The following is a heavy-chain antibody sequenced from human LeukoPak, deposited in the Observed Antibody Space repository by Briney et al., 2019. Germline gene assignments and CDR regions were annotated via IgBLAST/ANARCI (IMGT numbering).Heavy chain of an antibody. V-gene: IGHV3-21*01. Sequence: GGSLRLSCAASGFTFSTYSMNWVRQAPGKGLEWVSSISGSSSYIYYADSVKGRFTISRDNAKNSLYLQMNSLRAEDTAVYYCARDREGYCSGGTCTNFDYWGQGTLVTVSP. CDR2: ISGSSSYI. D-gene: IGHD2-15*01. J-gene: IGHJ4*02. CDR3: ARDREGYCSGGTCTNFDY. CDR1: GFTFSTYS.